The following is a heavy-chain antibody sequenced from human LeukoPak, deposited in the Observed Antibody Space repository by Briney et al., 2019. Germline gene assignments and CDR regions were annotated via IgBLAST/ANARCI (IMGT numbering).Heavy chain of an antibody. CDR2: INPHNGGA. D-gene: IGHD4-17*01. CDR1: EDSFTGYY. V-gene: IGHV1-2*02. J-gene: IGHJ4*02. Sequence: ASVKVSCKASEDSFTGYYIHWVRQAPGQGPEWMGWINPHNGGAKYADGLQGRVTMTRDTSIGTAYMELSRLRSDDTAVYYCARGGAGSAYYGWDFFRFDYWGQGTLVTVSS. CDR3: ARGGAGSAYYGWDFFRFDY.